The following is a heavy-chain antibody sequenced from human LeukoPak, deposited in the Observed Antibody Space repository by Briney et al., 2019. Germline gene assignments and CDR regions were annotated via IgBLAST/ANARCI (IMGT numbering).Heavy chain of an antibody. J-gene: IGHJ4*02. D-gene: IGHD3-3*01. CDR3: AKRHSVSGYHFDY. V-gene: IGHV3-23*01. Sequence: GGSLRLSCAASGFTFSSFAMGWVRQAPGKGLEWVSSISGSGGNTYYADSVKGRFSIPRDNSKNTLYLQMNSLRAEDTAVYYCAKRHSVSGYHFDYWGQGTLVTVSS. CDR1: GFTFSSFA. CDR2: ISGSGGNT.